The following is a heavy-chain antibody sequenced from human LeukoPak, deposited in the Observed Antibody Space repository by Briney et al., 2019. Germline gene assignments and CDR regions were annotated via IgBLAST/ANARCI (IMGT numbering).Heavy chain of an antibody. CDR1: GGTFSSYA. CDR3: ARHQGGRGGYWFDF. V-gene: IGHV1-69*05. J-gene: IGHJ4*02. CDR2: IIPIFGTA. D-gene: IGHD3-22*01. Sequence: ASVKVSCKASGGTFSSYAISWVRQAPGQGLEWMGGIIPIFGTANYAQKFQGRVTITTDESTSTAYMELSSLRSDDTAVFYCARHQGGRGGYWFDFWGQGTLVTVSS.